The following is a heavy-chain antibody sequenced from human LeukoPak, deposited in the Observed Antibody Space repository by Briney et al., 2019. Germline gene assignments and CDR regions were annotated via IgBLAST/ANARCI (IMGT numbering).Heavy chain of an antibody. D-gene: IGHD6-19*01. CDR2: ISYDGSNK. V-gene: IGHV3-30-3*01. J-gene: IGHJ4*02. CDR3: ATISSDWYGGY. CDR1: GFTFNSYA. Sequence: PGGSLRLSCAASGFTFNSYALHWVRQASGKGLEWVAVISYDGSNKYYADSVKGRFTISRDNSKNTLYLQMNSLRAEDTAVYYCATISSDWYGGYWGQGTLVTVSS.